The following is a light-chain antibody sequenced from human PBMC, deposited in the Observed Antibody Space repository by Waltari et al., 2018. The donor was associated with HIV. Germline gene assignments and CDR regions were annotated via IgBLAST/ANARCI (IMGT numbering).Light chain of an antibody. CDR2: AAS. CDR1: QSISSY. CDR3: QQSYSTLRT. V-gene: IGKV1-39*01. J-gene: IGKJ1*01. Sequence: DIHMTQSPSSLSASVGDRVTITCRATQSISSYLNRYHQKPGKAPKLLIYAASSLQCGLPSSVSGSGSGTDFTLTIISLQPEDFATYYCQQSYSTLRTFGQGTKVEIK.